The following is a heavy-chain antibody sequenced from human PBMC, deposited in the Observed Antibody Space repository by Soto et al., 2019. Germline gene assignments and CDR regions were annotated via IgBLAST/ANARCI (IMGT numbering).Heavy chain of an antibody. V-gene: IGHV4-34*01. CDR2: INHSGST. CDR3: ARSGPFWSGYYPLDY. J-gene: IGHJ4*02. D-gene: IGHD3-3*01. Sequence: SETLSLTCAVYGGSFSGYYWSWIRQPPGKGLEWIGEINHSGSTNYNPSLKSRVTILVDTSKSQFSLKLSSVTAADTAVYYCARSGPFWSGYYPLDYWGQGTLVTVSS. CDR1: GGSFSGYY.